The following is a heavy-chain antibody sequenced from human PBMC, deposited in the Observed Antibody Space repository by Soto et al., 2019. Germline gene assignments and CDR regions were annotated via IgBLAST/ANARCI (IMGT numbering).Heavy chain of an antibody. CDR3: AREVAGVYLPDCGGDCYSNY. CDR1: GGSISSGGYY. V-gene: IGHV4-30-4*08. CDR2: IYYSGRT. Sequence: TLALTCTVSGGSISSGGYYCSWIRQQPGKGLEWIGYIYYSGRTYYKPSLERRITISVDTSKNQFSLKLTSVTAADTAVYYCAREVAGVYLPDCGGDCYSNYWGQGTLVTVSS. D-gene: IGHD2-21*02. J-gene: IGHJ4*02.